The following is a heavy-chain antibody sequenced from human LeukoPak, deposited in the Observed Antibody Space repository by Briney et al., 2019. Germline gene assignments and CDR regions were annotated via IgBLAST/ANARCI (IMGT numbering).Heavy chain of an antibody. J-gene: IGHJ4*02. CDR1: GYTFADYF. V-gene: IGHV1-2*04. Sequence: ASVKVSCKASGYTFADYFIHWVRQAPGQGLEWLGRINPNTGGAEYAPKFQGWVTMTRDTSSSTAYVEVNRLISDDTAVYYCARDPTSTSNWEFDYWGQGTLVIVSS. CDR2: INPNTGGA. D-gene: IGHD1-26*01. CDR3: ARDPTSTSNWEFDY.